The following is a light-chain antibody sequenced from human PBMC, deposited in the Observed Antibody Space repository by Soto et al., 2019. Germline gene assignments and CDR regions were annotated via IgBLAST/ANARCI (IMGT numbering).Light chain of an antibody. J-gene: IGKJ4*01. Sequence: DIQMTQSPSSLSASVGDTVTLTCRASQDISNYLAWYQQKPGRVPKVLIYAASTLQSGVPSRFSAIGSGTYFTLTISSLQPEDVATYYCQKYNRAPLTFGGGTKVEI. CDR2: AAS. V-gene: IGKV1-27*01. CDR1: QDISNY. CDR3: QKYNRAPLT.